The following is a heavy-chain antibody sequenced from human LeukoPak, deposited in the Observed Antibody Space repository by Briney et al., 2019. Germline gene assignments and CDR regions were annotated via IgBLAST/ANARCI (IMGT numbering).Heavy chain of an antibody. CDR3: AREEMATIDY. D-gene: IGHD5-24*01. J-gene: IGHJ4*02. V-gene: IGHV4-4*07. CDR1: GRSINSYY. Sequence: PSETLSLTCTVSGRSINSYYWHWIRQPAGKGLEWVGRIYTGGSTNYNPSLKIRVTMSVDTSKNQFSLKLSSVTASDTAVYYCAREEMATIDYWGQGTLVTVSS. CDR2: IYTGGST.